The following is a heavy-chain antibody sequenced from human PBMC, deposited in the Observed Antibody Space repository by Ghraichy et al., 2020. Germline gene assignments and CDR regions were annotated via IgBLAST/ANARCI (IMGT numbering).Heavy chain of an antibody. D-gene: IGHD4-17*01. V-gene: IGHV1-58*02. CDR3: AAEMTTVPATEGFDI. CDR2: IVVGSGNT. J-gene: IGHJ3*02. Sequence: SVKVSCKASGFTFTSSAMQWVRQARGQRLEWIGWIVVGSGNTNYAQKFQERVTITRDMSTSTAYMELSSLRSEDTAVYYCAAEMTTVPATEGFDIWGQGTMVTVSS. CDR1: GFTFTSSA.